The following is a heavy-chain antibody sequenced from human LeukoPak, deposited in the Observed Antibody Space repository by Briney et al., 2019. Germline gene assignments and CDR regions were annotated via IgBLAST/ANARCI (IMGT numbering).Heavy chain of an antibody. CDR3: ARGGYTYGFDAFDI. CDR2: IYTSGST. V-gene: IGHV4-61*02. CDR1: GGSISSSSYY. Sequence: SETLSLTCTVSGGSISSSSYYWGWIRHPAGRGLEWIGRIYTSGSTNYNPSLKSRVTMSVDTSKNQFSLKLSSVTAADTAVYYCARGGYTYGFDAFDIWGQGTMVTVSS. D-gene: IGHD5-18*01. J-gene: IGHJ3*02.